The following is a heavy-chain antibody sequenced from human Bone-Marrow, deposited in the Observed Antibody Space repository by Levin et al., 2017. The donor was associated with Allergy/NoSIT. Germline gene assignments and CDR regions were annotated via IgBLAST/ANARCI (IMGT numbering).Heavy chain of an antibody. CDR2: ISYDGSYK. Sequence: SGGSLRLSCAASGFTFSSYGMHWVRQAPGKGLEWVAVISYDGSYKDYVDSVKGRFTISRDNSKNTLYLQLNSLRPEDTATYYCAKDYASLSVVGTAEYFQYWGQGTLVTVSS. D-gene: IGHD6-19*01. CDR3: AKDYASLSVVGTAEYFQY. J-gene: IGHJ1*01. V-gene: IGHV3-30*18. CDR1: GFTFSSYG.